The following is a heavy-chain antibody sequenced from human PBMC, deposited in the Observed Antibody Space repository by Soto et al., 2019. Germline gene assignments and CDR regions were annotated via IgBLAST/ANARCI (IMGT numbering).Heavy chain of an antibody. Sequence: QMQLVQSGPEVKKPGTSVKVSCKASGFTFTSSAVQWVRQARGQRLEWIGWIVVGSGNTNYAQKFQERVTITRDMSRSTAYMELSSLRSEDTAVYYCAAGSSGRDCWSGYLDYYGMDVWGQGTTVTASS. CDR1: GFTFTSSA. V-gene: IGHV1-58*01. D-gene: IGHD3-3*01. CDR3: AAGSSGRDCWSGYLDYYGMDV. J-gene: IGHJ6*02. CDR2: IVVGSGNT.